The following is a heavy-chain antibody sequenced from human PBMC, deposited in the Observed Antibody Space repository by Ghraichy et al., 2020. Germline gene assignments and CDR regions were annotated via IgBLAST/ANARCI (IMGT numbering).Heavy chain of an antibody. CDR2: ILYDGSNK. D-gene: IGHD4-17*01. CDR3: ARGEEDYGDYRDFDY. Sequence: GGSLRLSCAASGFTFSSYAMHWVRQAPGKGLEWVAVILYDGSNKYYADSVKGRFTISRDNSKNTLYLQMNSLRAEDTAVYYCARGEEDYGDYRDFDYWGQVTLVTVSS. J-gene: IGHJ4*02. V-gene: IGHV3-30-3*01. CDR1: GFTFSSYA.